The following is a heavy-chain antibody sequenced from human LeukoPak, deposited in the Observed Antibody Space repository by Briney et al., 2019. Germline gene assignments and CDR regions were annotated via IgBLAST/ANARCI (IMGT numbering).Heavy chain of an antibody. CDR3: ARRGDPIRASDY. CDR1: GYSFTSYW. Sequence: GESLQISSKGSGYSFTSYWISWVRQMPGKGLEWMGRIDPSDSYTNYSPSFQRHVTISADKSISTAYLQWSSLKASDTAMYYCARRGDPIRASDYWGQGALVTVSS. CDR2: IDPSDSYT. V-gene: IGHV5-10-1*01. D-gene: IGHD3-10*01. J-gene: IGHJ4*02.